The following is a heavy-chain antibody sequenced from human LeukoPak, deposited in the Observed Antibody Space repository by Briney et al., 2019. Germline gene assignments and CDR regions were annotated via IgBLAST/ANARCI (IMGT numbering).Heavy chain of an antibody. D-gene: IGHD6-13*01. CDR2: IYYSGSA. Sequence: SQTLSLTCTVSGGSISSGGYYWSWIRQHPGKGLEWIGYIYYSGSAYYNPSLKSRVTISVDTSKNQFSLKLSSVTAADTAVYYCARLKAAAGTRYYYYGMDVWGQGTTVTVSS. CDR1: GGSISSGGYY. J-gene: IGHJ6*02. CDR3: ARLKAAAGTRYYYYGMDV. V-gene: IGHV4-31*03.